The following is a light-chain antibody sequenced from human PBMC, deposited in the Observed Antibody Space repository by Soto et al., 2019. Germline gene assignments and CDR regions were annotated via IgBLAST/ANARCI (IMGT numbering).Light chain of an antibody. J-gene: IGKJ5*01. Sequence: VVMTQSPATLSLSPWETPTLSCRASQSLTTYLAWYQQKPDQAPRLLTYGISTRATDIPARFSGSGSGTDFTLTISSLEPEDFAVYYCQQRNSWPPTFTFGQGTRLEIK. CDR3: QQRNSWPPTFT. CDR2: GIS. V-gene: IGKV3-11*01. CDR1: QSLTTY.